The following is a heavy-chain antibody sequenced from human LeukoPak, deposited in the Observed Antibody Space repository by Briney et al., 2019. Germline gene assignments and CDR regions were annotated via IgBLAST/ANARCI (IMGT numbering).Heavy chain of an antibody. V-gene: IGHV4-38-2*01. J-gene: IGHJ2*01. CDR2: IYHGGST. D-gene: IGHD5-18*01. CDR1: GYSISSGYY. CDR3: ARGATAMARRLDL. Sequence: SETLSLTCAVSGYSISSGYYWGWIRQPPGKGLEWIGSIYHGGSTYYNPSLKSRVTISVDTSKNQFSLKLSSVTAADTAVYYCARGATAMARRLDLWGRGTLVTVSS.